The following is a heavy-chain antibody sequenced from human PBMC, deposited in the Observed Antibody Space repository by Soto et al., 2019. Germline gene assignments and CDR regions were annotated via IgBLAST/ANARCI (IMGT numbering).Heavy chain of an antibody. CDR1: GFTFSSYA. CDR3: AKDGATIVATIANHFDY. CDR2: ISGSGGST. Sequence: GGSLRLSCAASGFTFSSYAMSWVRQAPGKGLEWVSAISGSGGSTYYADSVKGRFTISRDNSKNTLYLQMNSLRAEDTAVYYCAKDGATIVATIANHFDYWGQGTLVTVSS. J-gene: IGHJ4*02. V-gene: IGHV3-23*01. D-gene: IGHD5-12*01.